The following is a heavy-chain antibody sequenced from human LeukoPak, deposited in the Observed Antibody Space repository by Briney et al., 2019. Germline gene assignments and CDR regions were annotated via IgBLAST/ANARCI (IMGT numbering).Heavy chain of an antibody. J-gene: IGHJ4*02. V-gene: IGHV3-11*04. D-gene: IGHD4-17*01. CDR2: ISSSGSMI. CDR3: ARDEYNHGDLTNFDS. CDR1: GFTFSDYY. Sequence: PGGSLRLSCAASGFTFSDYYMSWIRQAPGKGLEWVSYISSSGSMISDADSVKGRFTISRDNAKKSLYLQMNSLRAEDTAVYYCARDEYNHGDLTNFDSWGQGTLVIVSS.